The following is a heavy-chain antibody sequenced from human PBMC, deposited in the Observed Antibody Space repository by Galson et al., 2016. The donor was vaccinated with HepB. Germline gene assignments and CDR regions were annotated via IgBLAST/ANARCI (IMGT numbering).Heavy chain of an antibody. CDR2: ITGSGGTT. CDR3: AKVGTTVLTPGKYRLEYFQL. V-gene: IGHV3-23*01. CDR1: GFSFSSYA. Sequence: SLRLSCAASGFSFSSYAMSWARQAPGKRLEWVSTITGSGGTTYHAHSVKGRFTTSRDNSKNTLYLQMNSLRAEDTAIYYCAKVGTTVLTPGKYRLEYFQLWGQGTLVTVSS. D-gene: IGHD4-23*01. J-gene: IGHJ1*01.